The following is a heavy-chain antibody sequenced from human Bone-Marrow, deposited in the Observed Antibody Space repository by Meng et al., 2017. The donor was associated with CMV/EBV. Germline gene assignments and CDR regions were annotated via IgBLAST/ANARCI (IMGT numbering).Heavy chain of an antibody. CDR2: IRYDGSNK. J-gene: IGHJ5*02. Sequence: QVQLVESGGGVVQPGGSLRLPCAASGFTFSSYGMHWVRQAPGKGLEWVAFIRYDGSNKYYADSVKGRFTISRDNSKNTLYLQMNSLRAEDTAVYYCAKDIEGYCSGGSCFPPWGQGTLVNVSS. D-gene: IGHD2-15*01. CDR1: GFTFSSYG. V-gene: IGHV3-30*02. CDR3: AKDIEGYCSGGSCFPP.